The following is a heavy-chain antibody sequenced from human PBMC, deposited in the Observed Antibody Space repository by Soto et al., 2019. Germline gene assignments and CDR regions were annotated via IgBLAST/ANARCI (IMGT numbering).Heavy chain of an antibody. CDR3: ARLVNYYFGMDV. CDR2: IYPGDSDT. J-gene: IGHJ6*02. Sequence: RASVKVSCKASGGTFSSYAISWVRQAPGQGLEWMGIIYPGDSDTKYGPSFQGQVTISVDKSISTAYLHWSSLKASDTATYYCARLVNYYFGMDVWGLGTTVTVSS. CDR1: GGTFSSYA. V-gene: IGHV5-51*01.